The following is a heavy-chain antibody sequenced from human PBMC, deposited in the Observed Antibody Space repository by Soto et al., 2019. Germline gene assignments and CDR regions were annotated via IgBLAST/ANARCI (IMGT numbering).Heavy chain of an antibody. CDR1: GGSFSGYY. CDR2: INHSGST. V-gene: IGHV4-34*09. Sequence: SETLSLTCAVYGGSFSGYYWSWIRQPPGKGLEWIGEINHSGSTNYNPSLKSRVTTSVDTSKNQFSLKLSSETAADTAVYYCARSQGGPYYYYYYGMDVWGQGTTVTVSS. CDR3: ARSQGGPYYYYYYGMDV. J-gene: IGHJ6*02.